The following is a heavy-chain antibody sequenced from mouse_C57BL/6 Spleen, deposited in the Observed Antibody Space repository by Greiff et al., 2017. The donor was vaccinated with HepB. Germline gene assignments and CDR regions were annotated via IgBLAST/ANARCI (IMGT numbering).Heavy chain of an antibody. V-gene: IGHV5-17*01. J-gene: IGHJ2*01. CDR1: GFTFSDYG. D-gene: IGHD2-4*01. CDR2: ISSGSSTI. CDR3: ARNYEAHFDY. Sequence: EVKLVESGGGLVKPGGSLKLSCAASGFTFSDYGMHWVRQAPEKGLEWVAYISSGSSTIYYADTVKGRFTISRDNAKNTLFLQMTSLRSEDTAMYYCARNYEAHFDYWGQGTTLTVSS.